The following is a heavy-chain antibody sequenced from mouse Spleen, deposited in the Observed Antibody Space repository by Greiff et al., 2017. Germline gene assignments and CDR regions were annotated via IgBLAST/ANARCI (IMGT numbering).Heavy chain of an antibody. CDR1: GFTFSSCG. V-gene: IGHV5-17*02. J-gene: IGHJ3*01. CDR2: ISSGSSTI. CDR3: ARSYYYGSSFAY. D-gene: IGHD1-1*01. Sequence: EVKLVESGGGLVQPGGSRKLSCAASGFTFSSCGMHWVRQAPEKGLEWVAYISSGSSTIYYADTVKGRFTISRDNPKNTLFLQMTSLRSEDTAMYYCARSYYYGSSFAYWGQGTLVTVSA.